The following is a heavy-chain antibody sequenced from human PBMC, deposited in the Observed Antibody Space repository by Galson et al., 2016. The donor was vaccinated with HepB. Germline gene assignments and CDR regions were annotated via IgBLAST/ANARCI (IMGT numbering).Heavy chain of an antibody. V-gene: IGHV3-7*04. CDR2: INQDGTEK. CDR3: ARAYQYTLDY. D-gene: IGHD1-1*01. Sequence: SLRLSCAASGLTCSNFWMTWVRQAPGKGLEWVANINQDGTEKHYLDSVRGRFTISRDNAKSSLFLQMNSLRAEDTAVYFCARAYQYTLDYWGQGTLVTVSS. J-gene: IGHJ4*02. CDR1: GLTCSNFW.